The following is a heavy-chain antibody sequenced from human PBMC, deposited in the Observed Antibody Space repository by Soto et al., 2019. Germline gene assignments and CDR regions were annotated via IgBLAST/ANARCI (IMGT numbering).Heavy chain of an antibody. CDR3: ARSQGRSYPQYEY. D-gene: IGHD1-26*01. CDR1: GFTFSSYA. V-gene: IGHV3-30*04. J-gene: IGHJ4*02. Sequence: PGGSLRLSCAASGFTFSSYAMHWVRQAPGTGLEWVAVISYDGRDKYYPDSVKGRFTISRDNSKNTLYLQMNSLRAEDTAVYYCARSQGRSYPQYEYWGQGTMVTVSS. CDR2: ISYDGRDK.